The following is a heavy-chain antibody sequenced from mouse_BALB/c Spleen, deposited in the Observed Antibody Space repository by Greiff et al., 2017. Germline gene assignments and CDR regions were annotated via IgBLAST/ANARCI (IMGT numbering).Heavy chain of an antibody. CDR1: GYTFTSYV. J-gene: IGHJ3*01. CDR3: AREVSTMITGWFAY. V-gene: IGHV1-14*01. Sequence: VQLQQSGPELVKPGASVKMSCKASGYTFTSYVMHWVKQKPGQGLEWIGYINPYNDGTKYNEKFKGKATLTSDKSSSTAYMELSSLTSEDSAVYYCAREVSTMITGWFAYWGQGTLVTVSA. D-gene: IGHD2-4*01. CDR2: INPYNDGT.